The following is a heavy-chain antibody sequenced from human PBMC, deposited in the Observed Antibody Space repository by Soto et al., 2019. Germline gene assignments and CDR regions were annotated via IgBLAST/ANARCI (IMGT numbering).Heavy chain of an antibody. CDR1: GDSISSPRYY. V-gene: IGHV4-30-4*01. CDR3: AREPNQNYDPSTWNGGFDS. J-gene: IGHJ4*02. CDR2: SYYTGNN. Sequence: KPSETLSLTCTVSGDSISSPRYYWTCVGQPPGKGLEWVGYSYYTGNNFYNPALQSLIAMSVDPSTNQFSLNLASVTAEDTAVYYCAREPNQNYDPSTWNGGFDSWGPGTLVTVSS. D-gene: IGHD3-22*01.